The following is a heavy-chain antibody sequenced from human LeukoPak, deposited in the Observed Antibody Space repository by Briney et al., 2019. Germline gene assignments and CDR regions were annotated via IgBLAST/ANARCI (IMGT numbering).Heavy chain of an antibody. Sequence: ASVKVSCKASGYTFTSYGISWVGQAPGQGLEWMGWISAYNGNTNYAQKLQGRVTMTTDTSTSTAYMELRSLRPDDTAVYYCARWVRGRYSGSYYPDYWGQGTLVTVSS. V-gene: IGHV1-18*01. D-gene: IGHD1-26*01. CDR1: GYTFTSYG. J-gene: IGHJ4*02. CDR2: ISAYNGNT. CDR3: ARWVRGRYSGSYYPDY.